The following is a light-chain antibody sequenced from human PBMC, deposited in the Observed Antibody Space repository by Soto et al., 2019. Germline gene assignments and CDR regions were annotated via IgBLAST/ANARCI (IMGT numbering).Light chain of an antibody. J-gene: IGKJ1*01. CDR1: QSVSNNY. CDR3: QQYGSSGT. V-gene: IGKV3-20*01. Sequence: DIVLTQSPGTLSLSPGERVTLSCRASQSVSNNYLAWYQQKPGQAPRLLIYGASNRATGIPDRFSGSGSGTDFTLTISRLEPEDFAVYYCQQYGSSGTFGQGTKVDI. CDR2: GAS.